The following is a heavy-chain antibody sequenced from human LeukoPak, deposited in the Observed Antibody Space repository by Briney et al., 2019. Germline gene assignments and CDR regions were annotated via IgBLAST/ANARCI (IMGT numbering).Heavy chain of an antibody. CDR3: PRGHSSSWSTVDY. Sequence: SETLSLTXTVSGGSISSSSYYWGWLRQPPGKGLVWFGNVFYSGSTHYNSSLKSRVTISVDTSKNQFSLKLTSVTATDTAVYYWPRGHSSSWSTVDYWGQGTLVTVSS. D-gene: IGHD6-13*01. V-gene: IGHV4-39*01. CDR1: GGSISSSSYY. J-gene: IGHJ4*02. CDR2: VFYSGST.